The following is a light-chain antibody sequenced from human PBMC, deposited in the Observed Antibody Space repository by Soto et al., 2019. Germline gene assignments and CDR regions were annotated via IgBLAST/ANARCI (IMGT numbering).Light chain of an antibody. CDR3: SSYAGSSNV. V-gene: IGLV2-8*01. CDR2: EVS. Sequence: QSALTQPPSASGSPGQSVTISCSGSSSDVGAYNYVSWYQRHPGKAPKLLLYEVSKRPSGVPDRFSGSKSGNTASLTVSGLQAADEADYYCSSYAGSSNVFGTGTKVTVL. J-gene: IGLJ1*01. CDR1: SSDVGAYNY.